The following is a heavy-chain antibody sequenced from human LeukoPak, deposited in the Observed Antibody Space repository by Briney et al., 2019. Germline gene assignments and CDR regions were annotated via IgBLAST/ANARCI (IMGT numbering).Heavy chain of an antibody. D-gene: IGHD4-17*01. CDR3: ARDRRGITTVTTAWDY. CDR2: INPSGGST. CDR1: GCTFTSYY. Sequence: ASVKVSCKASGCTFTSYYMHWVRQAPGQGLEWMGIINPSGGSTSYAQKFQGRVTMTRDTSTSTVYMELSSLRSEDTAVYYCARDRRGITTVTTAWDYWGQGTLVTVS. J-gene: IGHJ4*02. V-gene: IGHV1-46*01.